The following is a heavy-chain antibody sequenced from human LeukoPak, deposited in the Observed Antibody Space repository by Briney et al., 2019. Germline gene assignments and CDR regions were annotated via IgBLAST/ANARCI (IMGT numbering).Heavy chain of an antibody. CDR1: GGSISSYY. CDR3: AGHLNLRNQLDP. D-gene: IGHD2-2*01. Sequence: SETLSLTCTVSGGSISSYYWSWIRQPPGKGLEWIGSIYYRGSSNHNPSLKSRVTISADPSKNHISLRLTSVTAAATAMYYCAGHLNLRNQLDPWGKGTLVTVSS. J-gene: IGHJ5*02. CDR2: IYYRGSS. V-gene: IGHV4-59*08.